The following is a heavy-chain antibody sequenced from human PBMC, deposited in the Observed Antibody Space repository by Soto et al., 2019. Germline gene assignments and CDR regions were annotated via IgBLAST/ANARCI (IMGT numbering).Heavy chain of an antibody. V-gene: IGHV4-34*01. CDR2: INHSGST. D-gene: IGHD6-6*01. J-gene: IGHJ4*02. CDR1: GGSFSGYY. CDR3: ARLTSSIATYDY. Sequence: PSETLSLTCAVYGGSFSGYYWSWIRQPPGKGLEWIGEINHSGSTNYNPSLKSRVTISVDTSKNQFSLKLSSVTAADTAVYYCARLTSSIATYDYWGQGTLVTVSS.